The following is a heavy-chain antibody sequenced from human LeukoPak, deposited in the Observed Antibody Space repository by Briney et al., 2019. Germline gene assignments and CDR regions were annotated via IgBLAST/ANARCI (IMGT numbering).Heavy chain of an antibody. CDR2: ISGSGGST. CDR3: ARVSEIGSGSSFDY. D-gene: IGHD3-10*01. J-gene: IGHJ4*02. CDR1: GFTFSSYA. V-gene: IGHV3-23*01. Sequence: GGSLRLPCAASGFTFSSYAMSWVRQAPGKGLEWVSAISGSGGSTYYADSVKGRFTISRDNAKNSLYLQMNSLRAEDTAVYYCARVSEIGSGSSFDYWGQGTLVTVSS.